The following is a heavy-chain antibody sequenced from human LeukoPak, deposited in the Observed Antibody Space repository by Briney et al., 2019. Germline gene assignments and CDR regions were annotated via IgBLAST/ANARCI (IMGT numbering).Heavy chain of an antibody. CDR2: INHSGST. Sequence: PSETLSLTCAVYGGSFSGYYWSWIRQPPGKGLEWIGEINHSGSTNYNPSLKSRVTISVDTSKNQFSLKLSSVTAADTAVYYCARGDGVTMIVVVRPNWFDPWGQGTLVTVSS. D-gene: IGHD3-22*01. CDR3: ARGDGVTMIVVVRPNWFDP. J-gene: IGHJ5*02. CDR1: GGSFSGYY. V-gene: IGHV4-34*01.